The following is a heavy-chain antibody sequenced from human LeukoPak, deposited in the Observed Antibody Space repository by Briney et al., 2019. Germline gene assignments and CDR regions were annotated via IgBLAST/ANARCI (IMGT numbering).Heavy chain of an antibody. CDR2: IYYSGST. V-gene: IGHV4-31*03. Sequence: SETLSLTCTVSGGSISSGSYYWSWIRQHPGKGLEWIGYIYYSGSTYYNPSIKSRVTISVDTSKNQFSLKLSSVTAADTAVYYCARGRGYFGYWGQGTLVTVSS. CDR3: ARGRGYFGY. CDR1: GGSISSGSYY. J-gene: IGHJ4*02.